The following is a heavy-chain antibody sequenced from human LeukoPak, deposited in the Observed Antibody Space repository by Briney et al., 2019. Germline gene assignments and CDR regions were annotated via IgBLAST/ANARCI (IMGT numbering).Heavy chain of an antibody. J-gene: IGHJ4*02. CDR1: GFTFSSYA. V-gene: IGHV3-23*01. D-gene: IGHD6-19*01. Sequence: PGGSLRLSCAASGFTFSSYAMSWVRQAPGKGLEWVSGISGSGGSTYSADSVKGRFTISRDNSKNTLYLQMNSLRDEDTAAYYCAKDQGEYSSGWTIFDYWGQGTLVTVSS. CDR3: AKDQGEYSSGWTIFDY. CDR2: ISGSGGST.